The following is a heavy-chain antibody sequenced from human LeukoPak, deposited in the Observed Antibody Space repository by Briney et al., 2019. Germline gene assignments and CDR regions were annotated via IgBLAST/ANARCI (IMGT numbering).Heavy chain of an antibody. J-gene: IGHJ3*02. CDR1: GFTFSDYY. D-gene: IGHD2-21*02. CDR3: AGPYCGGDCYHDAFDI. V-gene: IGHV3-11*01. Sequence: GGSLRLSCAASGFTFSDYYMNWIRQAPGKGLEWVSYISSSGSTIYYADSVKGRFTISRDNAKNSLYLEMNSLRAEDTAVYYCAGPYCGGDCYHDAFDIWGQGTMVTDSS. CDR2: ISSSGSTI.